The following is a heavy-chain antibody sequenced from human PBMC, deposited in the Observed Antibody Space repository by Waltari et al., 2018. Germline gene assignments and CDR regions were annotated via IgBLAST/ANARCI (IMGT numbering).Heavy chain of an antibody. V-gene: IGHV1-69*01. Sequence: QVQLVQSGAEVKKPGSSVKVSCKASGGTFSSYAISWVRQAPGQGLEWMVGSIPSCGTANDEQKFQGRVTSTADESTSTAYMELSSLRSEDTAVYYCAREQYYYDSSGYPAFDYWGRGTLVTVSS. J-gene: IGHJ4*02. CDR2: SIPSCGTA. CDR3: AREQYYYDSSGYPAFDY. CDR1: GGTFSSYA. D-gene: IGHD3-22*01.